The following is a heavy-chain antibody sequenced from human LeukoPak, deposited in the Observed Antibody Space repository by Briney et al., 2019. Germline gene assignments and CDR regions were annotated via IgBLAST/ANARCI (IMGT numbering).Heavy chain of an antibody. J-gene: IGHJ6*04. Sequence: GGSLRLSCAASGFTFSSYGMYWVRQAPGKGLEWVAVISYDGSNKYYADSVKGRFTISRDNSKNTLYLQMNSLRAEDTAVYYCAKGGGYSYGNYGMDVWGKGTTVTVSS. V-gene: IGHV3-30*18. D-gene: IGHD5-18*01. CDR2: ISYDGSNK. CDR1: GFTFSSYG. CDR3: AKGGGYSYGNYGMDV.